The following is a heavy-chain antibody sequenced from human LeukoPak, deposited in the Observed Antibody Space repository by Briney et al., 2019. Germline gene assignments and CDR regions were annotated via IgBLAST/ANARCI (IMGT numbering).Heavy chain of an antibody. J-gene: IGHJ4*02. V-gene: IGHV3-33*01. CDR3: TRYNNDHFDY. Sequence: GGSLRLSCAGSGFTFGGYGMHWFRQTPGKGLEWVAVIAYDGSRAFYADSVKGRFTISRDNPKNTMSVQMDDLRAEDTAVYYCTRYNNDHFDYWGQGTLVTVSS. CDR2: IAYDGSRA. D-gene: IGHD1-14*01. CDR1: GFTFGGYG.